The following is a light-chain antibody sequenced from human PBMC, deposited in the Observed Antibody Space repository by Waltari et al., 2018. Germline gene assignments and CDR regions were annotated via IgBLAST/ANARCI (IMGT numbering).Light chain of an antibody. J-gene: IGKJ3*01. V-gene: IGKV4-1*01. CDR1: QSVLYSSNNKNY. CDR3: QQYYSTPFT. Sequence: DIVMTQSPDSLAVSLGERATINCKSSQSVLYSSNNKNYLAWYQQKPGQPPKLLIYWASTPGSGVPYRFRGSGSGTDFPFTISSLQAEDVAVYYCQQYYSTPFTFGPGTKVDIK. CDR2: WAS.